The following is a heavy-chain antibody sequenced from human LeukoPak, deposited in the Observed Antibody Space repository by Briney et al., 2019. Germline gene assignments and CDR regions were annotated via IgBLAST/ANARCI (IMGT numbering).Heavy chain of an antibody. Sequence: PSETLSLTCTVSGYSISSGYYWGWIRLPPGKGLEWIGSIYHSGSPSYNPSLKSRVTISVDTSKNQFSLKLNSVTASDTAVYYCASGGGYNVYDYWGQGTLVTISS. D-gene: IGHD3-16*01. V-gene: IGHV4-38-2*02. J-gene: IGHJ4*02. CDR1: GYSISSGYY. CDR2: IYHSGSP. CDR3: ASGGGYNVYDY.